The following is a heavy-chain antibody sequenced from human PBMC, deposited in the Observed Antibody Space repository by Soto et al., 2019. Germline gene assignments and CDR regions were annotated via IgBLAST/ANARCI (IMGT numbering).Heavy chain of an antibody. CDR2: IYYSGNT. Sequence: ASETLSLTCTVSGGSISSGDYYWSWIRQPPGKGLEWIGYIYYSGNTYYNPSLKSRVTISVDTSKNQFSLKLTSLSAADTAVYFCARDRYGLDVWGQGTTVTVSS. CDR1: GGSISSGDYY. V-gene: IGHV4-30-4*01. CDR3: ARDRYGLDV. J-gene: IGHJ6*02.